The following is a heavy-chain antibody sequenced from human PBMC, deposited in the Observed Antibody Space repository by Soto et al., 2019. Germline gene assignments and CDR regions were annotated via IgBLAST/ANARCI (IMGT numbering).Heavy chain of an antibody. Sequence: GGSLRLSCSTSGFTFGAYTMTWFRQAPGKGLEWVAFIRGEDYGGTTEYAASVKGRFTVSRDNPKGVAYLEMNNLKSDDTAVYYCTRVVAAAGDHWGRGTLVTVSS. CDR2: IRGEDYGGTT. CDR3: TRVVAAAGDH. CDR1: GFTFGAYT. D-gene: IGHD6-13*01. V-gene: IGHV3-49*03. J-gene: IGHJ4*02.